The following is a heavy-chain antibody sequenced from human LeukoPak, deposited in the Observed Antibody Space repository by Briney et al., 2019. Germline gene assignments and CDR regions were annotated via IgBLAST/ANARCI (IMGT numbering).Heavy chain of an antibody. CDR2: IIPIFGTA. V-gene: IGHV1-69*05. CDR3: ARVHWNSPHYYYYMDV. J-gene: IGHJ6*03. CDR1: GGTFSSYA. Sequence: SVKVSCKASGGTFSSYAISWVRQAPGQGLEWMGGIIPIFGTANYAQKFQERVTITTDESTSTAYMELSSLRSEDTAVYYCARVHWNSPHYYYYMDVWGKGTTVTVSS. D-gene: IGHD1-7*01.